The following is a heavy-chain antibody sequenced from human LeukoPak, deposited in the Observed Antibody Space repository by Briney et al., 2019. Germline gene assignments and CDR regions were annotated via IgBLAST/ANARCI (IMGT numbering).Heavy chain of an antibody. CDR1: GGTFSSYA. CDR3: ASPSIAARLPYYYYYGMDV. D-gene: IGHD6-6*01. CDR2: IIPIFGTA. Sequence: SVKVSCKASGGTFSSYAISWVRQAPGQGLEWMGGIIPIFGTANYAQKFQGRVTITADESTSTAYMELSGLRSEDTAVYYCASPSIAARLPYYYYYGMDVWGQGTTVTVSS. V-gene: IGHV1-69*13. J-gene: IGHJ6*02.